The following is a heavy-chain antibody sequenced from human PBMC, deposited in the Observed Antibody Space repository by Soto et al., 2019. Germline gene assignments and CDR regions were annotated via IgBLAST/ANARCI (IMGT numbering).Heavy chain of an antibody. CDR3: ARDSVDIVATIHLSDISDFDY. V-gene: IGHV3-21*01. D-gene: IGHD5-12*01. Sequence: PGGSLRLSCVASEFTFSSYSMNWVRQAPGKGLEWVSSISSSSSYIYYADSVKGRFTISRDNAKNSLYLQMNSLRAEDTAVYYCARDSVDIVATIHLSDISDFDYWGQGTLVTVSS. CDR1: EFTFSSYS. CDR2: ISSSSSYI. J-gene: IGHJ4*02.